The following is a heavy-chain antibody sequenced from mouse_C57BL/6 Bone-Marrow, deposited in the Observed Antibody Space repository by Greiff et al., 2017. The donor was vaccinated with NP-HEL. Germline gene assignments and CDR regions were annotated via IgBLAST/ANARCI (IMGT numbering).Heavy chain of an antibody. CDR2: IDPSDSYT. CDR3: AVYSNFFAY. V-gene: IGHV1-59*01. Sequence: QVQLQQPGAELVRPGTSVKLSCKASGYTFTSYWMHWVKQRPGQGLEWIGVIDPSDSYTNYNQKFKGKATLTVDTSSSTAYMQLSSLTSEDSAVYYCAVYSNFFAYWGQGTLVTVSA. CDR1: GYTFTSYW. J-gene: IGHJ3*01. D-gene: IGHD2-5*01.